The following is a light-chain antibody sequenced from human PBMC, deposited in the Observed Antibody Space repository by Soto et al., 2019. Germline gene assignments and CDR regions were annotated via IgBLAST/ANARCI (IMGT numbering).Light chain of an antibody. V-gene: IGKV1-17*03. Sequence: DIQMTQSPSAMSASLGDRVTITCRASQGSSSSLAWFQQKPGKVPKRLMYAASTVQDGVPSRFSGSGSGTAFTLTINSLQPEDFATYYCLQYNSHPLTFGGGTKVEI. CDR1: QGSSSS. CDR2: AAS. J-gene: IGKJ4*02. CDR3: LQYNSHPLT.